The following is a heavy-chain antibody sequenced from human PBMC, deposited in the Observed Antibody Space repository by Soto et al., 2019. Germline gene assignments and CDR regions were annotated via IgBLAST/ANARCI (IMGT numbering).Heavy chain of an antibody. CDR2: IYYSGST. CDR3: ARETHIVVVPAAMSAYYYYYMDV. D-gene: IGHD2-2*01. Sequence: PSETLSLTCTVSGGSISSYYWSWIRQPPGKGLEWIGYIYYSGSTNYNPSLKSRVTISVDTSKNQFSLKLSSVTAADTAVYYCARETHIVVVPAAMSAYYYYYMDVWGKGTTLTVSS. CDR1: GGSISSYY. V-gene: IGHV4-59*01. J-gene: IGHJ6*03.